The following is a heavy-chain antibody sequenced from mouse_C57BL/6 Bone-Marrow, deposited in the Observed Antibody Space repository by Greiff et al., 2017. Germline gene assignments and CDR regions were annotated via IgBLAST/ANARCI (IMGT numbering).Heavy chain of an antibody. J-gene: IGHJ1*03. Sequence: QVQLQQSGPELVKPGASVKLSCKASGYTFTRYDINWVKQRPGQGLEWIGWIYPIDGSTKYNEKFKGKATLTVDTSSSPAYMERHSLTSEDSAVYFCARLEVDGSSGCWDFDVWGTGTTVTVSS. CDR1: GYTFTRYD. V-gene: IGHV1-85*01. CDR3: ARLEVDGSSGCWDFDV. CDR2: IYPIDGST. D-gene: IGHD1-1*01.